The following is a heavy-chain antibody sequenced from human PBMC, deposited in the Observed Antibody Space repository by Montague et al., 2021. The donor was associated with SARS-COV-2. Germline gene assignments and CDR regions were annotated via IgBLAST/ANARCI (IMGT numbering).Heavy chain of an antibody. Sequence: SLRLSCAASGFTFSSYAMHWVRQAPGKGLEWAAVISYDGINKYYADSVKGRFTISRDNSKNTLYLQMNSLRAEDTAVYYCARDPDYGDSVGIDYWGQGTLVTVSS. J-gene: IGHJ4*02. D-gene: IGHD4-17*01. V-gene: IGHV3-30-3*01. CDR2: ISYDGINK. CDR1: GFTFSSYA. CDR3: ARDPDYGDSVGIDY.